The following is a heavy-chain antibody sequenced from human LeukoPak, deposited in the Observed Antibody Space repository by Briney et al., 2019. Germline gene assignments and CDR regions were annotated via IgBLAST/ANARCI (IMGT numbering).Heavy chain of an antibody. V-gene: IGHV4-4*07. CDR2: IVPSGST. D-gene: IGHD6-6*01. Sequence: SETLSLTCTVSGASIRTYYWSWIRQPAGKGLEWIGRIVPSGSTNYNPSLKSRVTMSVDTSTNQSSLKLNSVTAADKAVYYCSKERASSFPSFDFRGQGTLVIVSS. CDR3: SKERASSFPSFDF. J-gene: IGHJ4*02. CDR1: GASIRTYY.